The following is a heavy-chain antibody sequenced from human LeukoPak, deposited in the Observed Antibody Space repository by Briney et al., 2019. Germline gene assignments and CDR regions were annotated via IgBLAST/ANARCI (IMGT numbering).Heavy chain of an antibody. CDR1: GYTFTGYY. V-gene: IGHV1-2*02. J-gene: IGHJ4*02. D-gene: IGHD1-26*01. CDR3: AREGLLRARMWNY. Sequence: ASVKVSCKASGYTFTGYYMHWVRQAPGQGLEWMGWINPNSGSTNYAQKFQGRVTMTRDTSISTAYMELSRLRSDDTAVYYCAREGLLRARMWNYWGQGTLVTVSS. CDR2: INPNSGST.